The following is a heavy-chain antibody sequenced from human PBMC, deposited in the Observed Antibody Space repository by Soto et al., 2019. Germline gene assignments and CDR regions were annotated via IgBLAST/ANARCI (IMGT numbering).Heavy chain of an antibody. CDR2: ISSSSLYI. CDR1: GFTFSNYT. J-gene: IGHJ6*02. CDR3: ASANYDFWSGYSNYFGMDV. D-gene: IGHD3-3*01. Sequence: EVQLVESGGGLVKPGGSLRVSCAASGFTFSNYTMNWVRQAPGKGLEWVSAISSSSLYIYYADSVKGRFTISRDNAKNSLYLQMNSRGAEDTAVYYCASANYDFWSGYSNYFGMDVWGQGTTVTVSS. V-gene: IGHV3-21*01.